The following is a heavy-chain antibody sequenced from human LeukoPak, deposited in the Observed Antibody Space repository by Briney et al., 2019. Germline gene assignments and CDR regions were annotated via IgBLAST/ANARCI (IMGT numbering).Heavy chain of an antibody. J-gene: IGHJ4*02. V-gene: IGHV3-21*01. CDR2: ISSSSSYI. Sequence: GGSLRLSCAAPGFIFSDYGMTWVRQAPGKGLEWVSSISSSSSYIYNADSVKGRFTISRDNAKNSLYLQLNSLRAEDSAVYYCARGGSSSWYTPYYWGQGTLVTVSS. CDR1: GFIFSDYG. CDR3: ARGGSSSWYTPYY. D-gene: IGHD6-13*01.